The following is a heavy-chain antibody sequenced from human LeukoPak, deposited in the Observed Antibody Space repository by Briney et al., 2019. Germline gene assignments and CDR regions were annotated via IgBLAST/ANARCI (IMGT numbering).Heavy chain of an antibody. CDR1: GFTSSSYV. Sequence: GGSVRLSCAASGFTSSSYVMTWVRQAPGKGLEWVSNISGSGGSTYYADSVKGRFTISRDNSKNTLYLQMSSLRAEDTAVYYCVKDSERIYWVTFDYWGQGTLVTVSS. CDR2: ISGSGGST. D-gene: IGHD2-21*02. V-gene: IGHV3-23*01. CDR3: VKDSERIYWVTFDY. J-gene: IGHJ4*02.